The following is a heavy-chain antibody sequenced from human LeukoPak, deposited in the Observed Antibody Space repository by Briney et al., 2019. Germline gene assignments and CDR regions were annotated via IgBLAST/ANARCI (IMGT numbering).Heavy chain of an antibody. Sequence: GSSVNDSCKSSVCSHSRYYMHGVGPAPGKGRDGMGWINPDRCDTNYALRFQDRVTLTSDTSISTAYMELSRLRSDDTAVYYCARGYCRGVSCHRARAAKNWFDSWGQGTLVTVSS. CDR2: INPDRCDT. CDR1: VCSHSRYY. CDR3: ARGYCRGVSCHRARAAKNWFDS. J-gene: IGHJ5*01. V-gene: IGHV1-2*02. D-gene: IGHD2-15*01.